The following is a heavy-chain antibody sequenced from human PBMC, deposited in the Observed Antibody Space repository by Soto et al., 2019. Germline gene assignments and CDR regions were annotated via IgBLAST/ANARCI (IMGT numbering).Heavy chain of an antibody. J-gene: IGHJ5*02. CDR2: ISGSGGNT. CDR3: AKCDVLMTTSVGWCNLFDP. CDR1: GFTFSTFA. V-gene: IGHV3-23*01. D-gene: IGHD2-21*01. Sequence: EVQLLESGGSLVQPGGSLRLSCAASGFTFSTFAMNWVRQAPGEGLEWVSSISGSGGNTQYADSVKGRVTISRDNSKNTLYLQMNTLRAEDTAVYYCAKCDVLMTTSVGWCNLFDPWGQGTLVIVSS.